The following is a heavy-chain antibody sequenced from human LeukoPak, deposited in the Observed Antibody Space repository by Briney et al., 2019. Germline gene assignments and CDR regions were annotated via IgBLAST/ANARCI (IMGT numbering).Heavy chain of an antibody. D-gene: IGHD5-24*01. Sequence: SETLSLTCTVSGDSISSYYWNWIRQPPGEGLEWIGYIYYSGRTDYNPSLKSRVTISVDTSKHQFSMKLKSVTAADTAVYFCARGRWLPNAFDIWGQGTMVTVFS. J-gene: IGHJ3*02. CDR3: ARGRWLPNAFDI. CDR1: GDSISSYY. V-gene: IGHV4-59*01. CDR2: IYYSGRT.